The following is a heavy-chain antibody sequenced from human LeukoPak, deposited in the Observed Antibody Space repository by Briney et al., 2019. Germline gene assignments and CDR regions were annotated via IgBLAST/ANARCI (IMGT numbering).Heavy chain of an antibody. V-gene: IGHV4-39*07. CDR3: ARDFGYYDSSTI. CDR1: GGSISSSSYY. CDR2: IYYSGST. Sequence: SETLSLTCTVSGGSISSSSYYWGWLRQPPGKGLEWIGSIYYSGSTYYNPSLKSRVTISVDTSKNQFSLKLSSVTAADTAVYYCARDFGYYDSSTIWGQGTMVTVSS. D-gene: IGHD3-22*01. J-gene: IGHJ3*02.